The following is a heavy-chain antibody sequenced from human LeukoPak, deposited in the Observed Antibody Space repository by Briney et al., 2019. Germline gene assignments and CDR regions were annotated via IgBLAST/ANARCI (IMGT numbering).Heavy chain of an antibody. CDR2: ISGSGGST. D-gene: IGHD6-6*01. CDR3: AKGSHSSSSGISIFDY. CDR1: GFTFSSYA. V-gene: IGHV3-23*01. Sequence: GGSLRLSCAASGFTFSSYAMSWVRQAPGKGLEWVSAISGSGGSTYYADSVKGRFTISRDNSKNTLYLQMNSLRAEDTAVYYCAKGSHSSSSGISIFDYWGQGALVTASS. J-gene: IGHJ4*02.